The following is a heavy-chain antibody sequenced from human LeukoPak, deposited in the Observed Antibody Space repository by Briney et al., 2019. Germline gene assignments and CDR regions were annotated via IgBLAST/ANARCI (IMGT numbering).Heavy chain of an antibody. D-gene: IGHD2-2*01. V-gene: IGHV3-9*01. CDR2: ISWNSGSI. CDR3: AKDLGYCSSTSCFRPTIYGMDV. J-gene: IGHJ6*02. CDR1: GFTFDGYA. Sequence: GGSLRLSCAASGFTFDGYAMHWVRQAPGKGLEWVSGISWNSGSIGYADSVKGRFTISRDNAKNSLYLQMNSLRAEDTALYYCAKDLGYCSSTSCFRPTIYGMDVWGQGTTVTVSS.